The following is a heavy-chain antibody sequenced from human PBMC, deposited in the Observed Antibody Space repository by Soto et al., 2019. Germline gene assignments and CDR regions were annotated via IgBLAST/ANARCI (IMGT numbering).Heavy chain of an antibody. CDR2: ISGSGGST. Sequence: PGGSLRLSCAASGVTFSSYAMSLVRQAPGKGLEWVSAISGSGGSTYYADSVKGRFTISRDNSKNTLYLQMNSLRAEDTAVYYCAKVGEATGPKKYYYYYGMDVWGQGTTVTVSS. CDR1: GVTFSSYA. V-gene: IGHV3-23*01. CDR3: AKVGEATGPKKYYYYYGMDV. J-gene: IGHJ6*02. D-gene: IGHD5-12*01.